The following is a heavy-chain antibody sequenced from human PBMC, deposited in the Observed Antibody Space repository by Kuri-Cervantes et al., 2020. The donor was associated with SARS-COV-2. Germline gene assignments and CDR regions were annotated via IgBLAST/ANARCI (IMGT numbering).Heavy chain of an antibody. J-gene: IGHJ6*02. V-gene: IGHV3-21*01. D-gene: IGHD6-13*01. CDR1: GFTLSSYS. CDR3: ARDSPDSSSWHYYYYGMDV. CDR2: ISSSSSYI. Sequence: GGSLRLSCSASGFTLSSYSMNWVRQAPGKGLEWVSSISSSSSYIYYADSVKGRFTISRDNAKNSLYLQMNSLRAEDTAVYYCARDSPDSSSWHYYYYGMDVWGQGTTVTVSS.